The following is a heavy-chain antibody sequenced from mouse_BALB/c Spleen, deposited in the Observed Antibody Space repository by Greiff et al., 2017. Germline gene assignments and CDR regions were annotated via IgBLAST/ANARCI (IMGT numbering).Heavy chain of an antibody. CDR2: ISSGGST. Sequence: EVKVVESGGGLVQPGGSRKLSCAASGFTFSSYAMSWVRQTPEKRLEWVASISSGGSTYYPDSVKGRFTISRDNARNILYLQMSSLRSEDTAMYYCARDEGRSSYVAYWGQGTLVTVSA. D-gene: IGHD1-1*01. V-gene: IGHV5-6-5*01. J-gene: IGHJ3*01. CDR3: ARDEGRSSYVAY. CDR1: GFTFSSYA.